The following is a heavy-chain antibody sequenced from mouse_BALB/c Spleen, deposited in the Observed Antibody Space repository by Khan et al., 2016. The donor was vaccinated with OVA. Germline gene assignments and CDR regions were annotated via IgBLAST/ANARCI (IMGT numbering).Heavy chain of an antibody. D-gene: IGHD1-1*01. V-gene: IGHV1S126*01. CDR2: IYPSDSYT. CDR1: GYTFTRYW. CDR3: TRHGSSYDAMDC. Sequence: QVQLKQSGAELVRPGASVKLSCKASGYTFTRYWINWVKQRPGQGLEWIGNIYPSDSYTAYDQKFKDKATLTVDKSSSTAYMQLSSPTSEDSAVYYCTRHGSSYDAMDCWGQGTSVTVSS. J-gene: IGHJ4*01.